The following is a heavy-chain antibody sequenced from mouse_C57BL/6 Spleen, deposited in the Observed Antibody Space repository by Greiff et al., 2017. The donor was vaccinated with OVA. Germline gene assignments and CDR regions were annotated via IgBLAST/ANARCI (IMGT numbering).Heavy chain of an antibody. CDR3: ARHYSNYVDYAMDY. V-gene: IGHV1-81*01. Sequence: QVQLKESGAELARPGASVKLSCKAYGSTFTSNGIRWVKQRTGPGLEWIGEIYPRSGNTSSNEKFKGKATLTADKSTSTAYMELRSLTSEDSAVYFCARHYSNYVDYAMDYWGQGTSVTVSS. J-gene: IGHJ4*01. CDR2: IYPRSGNT. D-gene: IGHD2-5*01. CDR1: GSTFTSNG.